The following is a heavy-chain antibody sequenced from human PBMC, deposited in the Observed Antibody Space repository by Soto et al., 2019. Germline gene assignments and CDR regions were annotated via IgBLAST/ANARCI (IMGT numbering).Heavy chain of an antibody. CDR1: GGSISSSSYY. CDR3: ARQYYDILTGYYRRLYYYYMDV. J-gene: IGHJ6*03. V-gene: IGHV4-39*01. D-gene: IGHD3-9*01. CDR2: IYYSGST. Sequence: SETLSLTCTVSGGSISSSSYYWGWIRQPPGKGLEWIGSIYYSGSTYYNPSLKSRVTISVDTSKNQFSLKLSSVTAADTAVYYCARQYYDILTGYYRRLYYYYMDVWGKGTTVTVSS.